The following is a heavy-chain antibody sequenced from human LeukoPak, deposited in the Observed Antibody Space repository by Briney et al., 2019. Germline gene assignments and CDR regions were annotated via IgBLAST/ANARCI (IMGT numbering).Heavy chain of an antibody. CDR3: ARHTIDTTLGGVPDYFDA. CDR1: GVSISSGHYY. Sequence: SETLSLTCTVSGVSISSGHYYWAWIRQPPGRGLECIASVLYSGSTYYDPSFNGLVTLSVDTSKNQFSLRLSSVTAADTAIYYCARHTIDTTLGGVPDYFDAWGQGTPVTVSS. CDR2: VLYSGST. V-gene: IGHV4-39*07. J-gene: IGHJ5*02. D-gene: IGHD3-16*01.